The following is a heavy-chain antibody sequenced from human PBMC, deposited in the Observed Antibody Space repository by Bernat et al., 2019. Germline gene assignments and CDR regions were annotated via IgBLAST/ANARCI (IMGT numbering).Heavy chain of an antibody. CDR1: GFTFSSYA. Sequence: QVQLVESGGGVVQPGRSLRLSCAASGFTFSSYAMHWVRQAPGKGLEWVAVISYDGSNKYYADSVKGRFTISRDNSENTLYLQMNSLRAEDTAVYYCASVLVADSDYWGQGTLVTVSS. V-gene: IGHV3-30-3*01. CDR3: ASVLVADSDY. D-gene: IGHD5-12*01. J-gene: IGHJ4*02. CDR2: ISYDGSNK.